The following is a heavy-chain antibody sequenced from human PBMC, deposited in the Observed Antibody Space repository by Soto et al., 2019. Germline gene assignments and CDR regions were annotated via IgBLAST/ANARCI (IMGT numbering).Heavy chain of an antibody. CDR3: AKNYGNAFDI. Sequence: SETLSLTCTVSGGSISSGGYYWSWIRQHPGKGLEWIGYIYYSGSTYYNPSLKSRVTISVDTSKNQFSLKLSSVTAADTAVYYCAKNYGNAFDIWGQGKMVTVSS. D-gene: IGHD3-10*01. V-gene: IGHV4-61*08. CDR2: IYYSGST. J-gene: IGHJ3*02. CDR1: GGSISSGGYY.